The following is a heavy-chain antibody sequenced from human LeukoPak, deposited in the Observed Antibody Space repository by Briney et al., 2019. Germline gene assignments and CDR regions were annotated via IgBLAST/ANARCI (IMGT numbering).Heavy chain of an antibody. Sequence: SETLSLTCTVSGGSISSSSYYWGWIRQPPGKGLEWIGSIYYSGSTYYSPSLKSRVTISVDTSKNQFSLKLSSVTAADTAVYYCARHRPRCSGGSCYRWFDPWGQGTLVTVSS. D-gene: IGHD2-15*01. V-gene: IGHV4-39*01. CDR2: IYYSGST. CDR1: GGSISSSSYY. CDR3: ARHRPRCSGGSCYRWFDP. J-gene: IGHJ5*02.